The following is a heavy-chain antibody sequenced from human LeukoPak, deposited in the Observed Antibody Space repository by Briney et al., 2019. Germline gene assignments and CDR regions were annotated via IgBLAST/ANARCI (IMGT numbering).Heavy chain of an antibody. CDR2: ISGSGDST. CDR3: AKPSGWVFCFDY. Sequence: GRSLRLSCAPSRFTSSTYGMSSVRQAPGKGLEWVSAISGSGDSTYYADSVKGRFSICRDNSKNTLYLQMNSLRGEDTAVYYCAKPSGWVFCFDYWGQGTLVTVSS. V-gene: IGHV3-23*01. J-gene: IGHJ4*02. D-gene: IGHD6-19*01. CDR1: RFTSSTYG.